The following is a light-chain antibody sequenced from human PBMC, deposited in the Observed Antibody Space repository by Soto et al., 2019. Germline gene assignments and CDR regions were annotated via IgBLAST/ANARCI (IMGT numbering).Light chain of an antibody. Sequence: QSALAQPACVSGSPGQSITISCTGTSSDIGNYNYVSWYQQHPGKAPKLMISEVSNRPSGVSNRFSGSKSGNTASLTISGLQPEDEADYYCSSYTSTSSYVFGGGTKVTVL. J-gene: IGLJ1*01. CDR3: SSYTSTSSYV. CDR2: EVS. V-gene: IGLV2-14*01. CDR1: SSDIGNYNY.